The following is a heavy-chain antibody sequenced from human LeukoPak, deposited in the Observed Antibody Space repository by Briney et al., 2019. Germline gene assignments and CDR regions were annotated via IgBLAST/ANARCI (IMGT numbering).Heavy chain of an antibody. CDR3: ARLPSTCTGGSCYQYYFDY. CDR2: IYYSGST. V-gene: IGHV4-59*08. J-gene: IGHJ4*02. Sequence: SETLSLTCTVSGGSISSYYWSWIRQPPGKGLEWIGYIYYSGSTYYNPSPKSRVTISVDTSMNQFSLKLNSVTAADTAVYYCARLPSTCTGGSCYQYYFDYWGQGTLVTVSS. D-gene: IGHD2-15*01. CDR1: GGSISSYY.